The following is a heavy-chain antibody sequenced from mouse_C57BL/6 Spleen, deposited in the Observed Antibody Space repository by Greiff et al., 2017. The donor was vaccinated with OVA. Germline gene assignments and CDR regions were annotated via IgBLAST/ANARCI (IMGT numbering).Heavy chain of an antibody. J-gene: IGHJ2*01. D-gene: IGHD1-1*01. V-gene: IGHV1-22*01. CDR2: IDPNNGGT. CDR1: GYTFTDYN. CDR3: APLLYYFDY. Sequence: VQLKQSGPELVKPGASVKMSCKASGYTFTDYNMHWVKQSHGKSLEWIGYIDPNNGGTNYNQKFKGKATLTVNKSSGTAYMELRSLTSEDSAVYFCAPLLYYFDYWGQGTTLTVSS.